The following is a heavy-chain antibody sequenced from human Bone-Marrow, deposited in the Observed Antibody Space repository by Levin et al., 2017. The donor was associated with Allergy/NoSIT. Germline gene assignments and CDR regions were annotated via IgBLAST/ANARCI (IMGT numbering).Heavy chain of an antibody. D-gene: IGHD1-26*01. Sequence: NASETLSLTCAVYGGSFSGYYWSWIRQPPGKGLEWIGEINHSGSTNYNPSLKSRVTISVDTSKNQFSLKLSSVTAADTAVYYCARGYYRYYYYMDVWGKGTTVTVSS. CDR2: INHSGST. CDR1: GGSFSGYY. J-gene: IGHJ6*03. V-gene: IGHV4-34*01. CDR3: ARGYYRYYYYMDV.